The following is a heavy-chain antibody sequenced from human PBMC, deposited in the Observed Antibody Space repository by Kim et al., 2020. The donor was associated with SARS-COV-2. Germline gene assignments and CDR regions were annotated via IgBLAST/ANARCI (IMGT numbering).Heavy chain of an antibody. CDR2: ISGSGDST. D-gene: IGHD6-19*01. CDR3: AKGDVRVPGGYGMHV. Sequence: GGSLRLSCAASGFTFNSYAMSWVRQAPGKGLEWVSAISGSGDSTYYADSMKGRLTISRDNSKNTLYLQMNSLRAEDTAVYYCAKGDVRVPGGYGMHVWGQGTTVTVSS. J-gene: IGHJ6*02. CDR1: GFTFNSYA. V-gene: IGHV3-23*01.